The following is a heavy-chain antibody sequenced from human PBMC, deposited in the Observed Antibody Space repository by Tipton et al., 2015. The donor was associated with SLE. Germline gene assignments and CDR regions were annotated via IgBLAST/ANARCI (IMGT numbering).Heavy chain of an antibody. Sequence: LRLSCSVTGVSMSSLSYYWSWIRQSAGREPEWIGRIYTSGRTEYNPSLKSRVAISMDASSNQLSLKVTSVTYADTAVYYCAREPLSVPAAHFDLWGQGTTVTVSS. CDR3: AREPLSVPAAHFDL. J-gene: IGHJ3*01. V-gene: IGHV4-61*02. CDR2: IYTSGRT. CDR1: GVSMSSLSYY. D-gene: IGHD2-2*01.